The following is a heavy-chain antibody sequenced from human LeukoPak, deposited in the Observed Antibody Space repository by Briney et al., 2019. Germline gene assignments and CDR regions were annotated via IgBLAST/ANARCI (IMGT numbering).Heavy chain of an antibody. V-gene: IGHV4-59*01. D-gene: IGHD5-12*01. Sequence: SETLSLTCTVSGDSIRSYYWSWIRQLPGKGLEWIGYVYSSGRTDYNPSLKGRVTISVDTSKNQFSLKLRSVTDADTAIYYCARENGNSYDLDYWGQGTLVTVSS. J-gene: IGHJ4*02. CDR3: ARENGNSYDLDY. CDR2: VYSSGRT. CDR1: GDSIRSYY.